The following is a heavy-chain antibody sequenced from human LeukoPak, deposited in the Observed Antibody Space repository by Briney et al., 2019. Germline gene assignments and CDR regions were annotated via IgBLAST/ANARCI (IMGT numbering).Heavy chain of an antibody. CDR2: ISGSGGST. CDR3: AKNQDFRGFGGHYYYYMDV. Sequence: RPGGSLRLSCAASGFTFSSYGMSWVRQAPGKGLEWVSAISGSGGSTYYADSVKGRFTISRDNSKNTLYLQMNSLRAEDTAVYHCAKNQDFRGFGGHYYYYMDVWGKGTTVTISS. D-gene: IGHD3-10*01. V-gene: IGHV3-23*01. CDR1: GFTFSSYG. J-gene: IGHJ6*03.